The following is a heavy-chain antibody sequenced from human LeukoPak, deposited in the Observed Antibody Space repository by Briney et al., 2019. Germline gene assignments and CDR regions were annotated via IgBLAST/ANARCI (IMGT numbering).Heavy chain of an antibody. CDR2: ISAYNGNT. Sequence: ASVKVSCKASGYTFTSYGISWVRQAPGQGLEWMGWISAYNGNTNYAQKLQGRVTMTTDTSTSTAYMELGSLRSDDTAVYYCARDLIAAAGPLYYYYYGMDVWGKGTTVTVSS. V-gene: IGHV1-18*04. J-gene: IGHJ6*04. CDR1: GYTFTSYG. D-gene: IGHD6-13*01. CDR3: ARDLIAAAGPLYYYYYGMDV.